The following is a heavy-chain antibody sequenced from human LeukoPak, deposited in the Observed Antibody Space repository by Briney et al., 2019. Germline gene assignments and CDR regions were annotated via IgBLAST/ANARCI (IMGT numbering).Heavy chain of an antibody. Sequence: GASVKVSCKASGYTLTSYDINWVRQATGQGREWMGWMNPNSGNTGYAQKFQGRVTITRNTSIGTAYMELSSLRSEDTAMYYCARDRMVRGVKGTDWFDPWGQGTLVTVSS. CDR3: ARDRMVRGVKGTDWFDP. J-gene: IGHJ5*02. CDR1: GYTLTSYD. V-gene: IGHV1-8*03. CDR2: MNPNSGNT. D-gene: IGHD3-10*01.